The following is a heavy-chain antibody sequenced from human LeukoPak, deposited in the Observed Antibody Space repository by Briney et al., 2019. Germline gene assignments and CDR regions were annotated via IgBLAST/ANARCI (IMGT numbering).Heavy chain of an antibody. CDR2: ISSSSSYI. CDR3: ARGLTTVTTPLSNY. CDR1: GFTFSSYS. J-gene: IGHJ4*02. Sequence: GGSLRLSCAASGFTFSSYSMNWVRQAPGKGLEWVSSISSSSSYIYYADPVKGRFTISRDNAKNSLYLQMNSLRAEDTAVYYCARGLTTVTTPLSNYWGQGTLVTVSS. V-gene: IGHV3-21*01. D-gene: IGHD4-17*01.